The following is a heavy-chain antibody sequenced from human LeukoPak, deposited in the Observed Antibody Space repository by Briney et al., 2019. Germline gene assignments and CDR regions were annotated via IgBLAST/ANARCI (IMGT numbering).Heavy chain of an antibody. D-gene: IGHD5-24*01. CDR1: GFTFTNAW. J-gene: IGHJ4*02. V-gene: IGHV3-15*01. Sequence: GGSLRLSCAASGFTFTNAWMSWVRQAPGKGLEWVGRIRSKTDGGTTDYNGPVKDRLTISRDDSKNILSLQLNSLKTEDTAVYYCGLDGRLSDYGGPGTLVTVSS. CDR3: GLDGRLSDY. CDR2: IRSKTDGGTT.